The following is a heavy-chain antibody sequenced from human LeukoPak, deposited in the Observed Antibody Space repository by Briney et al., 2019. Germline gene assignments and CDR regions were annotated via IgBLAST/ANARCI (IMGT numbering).Heavy chain of an antibody. CDR1: GFTFSSYS. D-gene: IGHD3-22*01. CDR2: ISSSSSYI. V-gene: IGHV3-21*01. J-gene: IGHJ4*02. CDR3: ARAYDSSGYSGY. Sequence: GGSLRLSCAASGFTFSSYSMNWVRQAPGKGLEWVSSISSSSSYIYYADSVKGRFTISRDSAKNSLYLQMNSLRAEDTAVYYCARAYDSSGYSGYWGREPWSPSPQ.